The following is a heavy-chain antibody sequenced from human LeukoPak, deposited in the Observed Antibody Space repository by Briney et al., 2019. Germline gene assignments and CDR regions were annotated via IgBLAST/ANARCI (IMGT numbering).Heavy chain of an antibody. CDR1: GYTFTSYD. Sequence: ASVKVSCKASGYTFTSYDINRVRQATGQGLEWMGWMNPNSGNTGYAQKFQGRVTMTRNTSISTAYMELSSLRSEDTAVYYCARGEALRYFDWLSNYYYYGMDVWGQGTTVTVSS. CDR2: MNPNSGNT. D-gene: IGHD3-9*01. V-gene: IGHV1-8*01. J-gene: IGHJ6*02. CDR3: ARGEALRYFDWLSNYYYYGMDV.